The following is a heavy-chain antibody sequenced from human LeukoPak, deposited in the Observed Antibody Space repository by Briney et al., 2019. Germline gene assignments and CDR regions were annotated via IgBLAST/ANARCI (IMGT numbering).Heavy chain of an antibody. CDR2: ISSSSSTI. V-gene: IGHV3-48*04. J-gene: IGHJ4*02. CDR3: ARVGSGYDY. D-gene: IGHD3-10*01. Sequence: GGSLRLSCAASGFTFSSYAMSWVRQAPGKGLEWVSYISSSSSTIYYADSVKGRFTISRDNAKNSLYLQMNSLRAEDTAVYYCARVGSGYDYWGQGTLVTVSS. CDR1: GFTFSSYA.